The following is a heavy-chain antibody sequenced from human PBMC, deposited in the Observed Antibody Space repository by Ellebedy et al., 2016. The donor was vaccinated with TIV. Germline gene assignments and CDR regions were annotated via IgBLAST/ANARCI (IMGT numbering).Heavy chain of an antibody. CDR1: GASVSGGSYY. V-gene: IGHV4-61*01. D-gene: IGHD3-16*01. CDR3: ARTTWGTGDAIDI. J-gene: IGHJ4*02. Sequence: SETLSLTCTVSGASVSGGSYYWSWIRQPPGKGLEWIGFIHYSGSANNNPSLQSRVTISVDTSKNQVSLNVNSVTAADTAVYYCARTTWGTGDAIDIWGQGTLVTVSS. CDR2: IHYSGSA.